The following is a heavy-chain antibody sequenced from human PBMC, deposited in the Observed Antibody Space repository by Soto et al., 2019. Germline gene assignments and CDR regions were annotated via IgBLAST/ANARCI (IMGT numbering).Heavy chain of an antibody. CDR3: TRHGPSQLLSSY. Sequence: GGSLRLSCAASGFTFSGSAMHWVRQASGKGLEWVGRIRSKANSYATAYAASVKGRFTISRDDSKNTAYLQMNSLKTEDTAVYYCTRHGPSQLLSSYWGQGTLVTVSS. D-gene: IGHD2-2*01. CDR2: IRSKANSYAT. CDR1: GFTFSGSA. J-gene: IGHJ4*02. V-gene: IGHV3-73*01.